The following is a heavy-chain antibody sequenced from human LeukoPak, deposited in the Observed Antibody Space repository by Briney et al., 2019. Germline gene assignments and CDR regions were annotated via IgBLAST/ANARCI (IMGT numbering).Heavy chain of an antibody. Sequence: SVKVSCKASGGTFSSYAISWVRQAPGQGLEWMGGIIPIFGTANYAQKFQGRVTITADKSTSTAYMELSSLRSEDTAVYYCARGDEMATITAFDYWGQGTLVTVSS. J-gene: IGHJ4*02. CDR2: IIPIFGTA. D-gene: IGHD5-24*01. CDR3: ARGDEMATITAFDY. CDR1: GGTFSSYA. V-gene: IGHV1-69*06.